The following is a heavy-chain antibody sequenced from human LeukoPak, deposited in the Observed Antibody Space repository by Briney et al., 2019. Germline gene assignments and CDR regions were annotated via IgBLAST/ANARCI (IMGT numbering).Heavy chain of an antibody. Sequence: GGSLRLSCAASGFTFSTYAMNWVRQAPGKGLEWVSDICGSGGTTHYAASVKGRFTISRDNSENTLYLQMNSLRAEDTAVYYCAKERMTTTSFDYWGQGTLVTVSS. CDR2: ICGSGGTT. CDR1: GFTFSTYA. V-gene: IGHV3-23*01. CDR3: AKERMTTTSFDY. D-gene: IGHD4-11*01. J-gene: IGHJ4*02.